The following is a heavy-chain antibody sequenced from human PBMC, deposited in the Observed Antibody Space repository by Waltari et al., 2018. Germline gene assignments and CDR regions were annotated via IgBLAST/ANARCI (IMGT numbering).Heavy chain of an antibody. D-gene: IGHD6-13*01. CDR2: ISNEGNSK. CDR3: AKDNAAASLDY. J-gene: IGHJ4*02. Sequence: QVQLVESGGGVVQPGRSLRLSCAASGFTFSSYGLHWVRQASGKGLGWVAFISNEGNSKYYVDSVKGRFTISRDNSENTLYLQMNGLRAEDTAVYYCAKDNAAASLDYWGQGTLVTVSS. CDR1: GFTFSSYG. V-gene: IGHV3-30*18.